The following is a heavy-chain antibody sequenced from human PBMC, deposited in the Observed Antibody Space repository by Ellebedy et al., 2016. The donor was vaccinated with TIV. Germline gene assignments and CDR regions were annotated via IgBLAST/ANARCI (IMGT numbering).Heavy chain of an antibody. CDR1: GFTFSIYW. J-gene: IGHJ4*02. V-gene: IGHV3-7*01. CDR2: IKQDGSEK. Sequence: GGSLRLSCAASGFTFSIYWMSWVRQAPGKGLECVANIKQDGSEKSYVDSVKGRFTISRDNAKTSLYLQMNSLRAEDTAVYYCSRHTDYALDYWGQGALVTVSS. CDR3: SRHTDYALDY. D-gene: IGHD4-17*01.